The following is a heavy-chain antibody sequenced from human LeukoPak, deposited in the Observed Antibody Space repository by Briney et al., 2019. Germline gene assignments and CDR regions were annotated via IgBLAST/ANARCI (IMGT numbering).Heavy chain of an antibody. D-gene: IGHD1-1*01. CDR3: ASRKLANDY. CDR2: ISPSGGST. J-gene: IGHJ4*02. V-gene: IGHV1-46*01. Sequence: ASVKVSCKASGYTFTGYYMHWVRQAPGQGPEWMGVISPSGGSTTYAQKFQGRVTLTRDMSTSTDYLELSSLRSEDTAVYYCASRKLANDYWGQGTLVTVSS. CDR1: GYTFTGYY.